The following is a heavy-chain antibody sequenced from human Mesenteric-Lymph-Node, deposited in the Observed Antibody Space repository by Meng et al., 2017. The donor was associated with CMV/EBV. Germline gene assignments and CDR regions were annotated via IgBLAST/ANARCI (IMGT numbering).Heavy chain of an antibody. CDR3: ARESSDETYYDFWSGYYYYGMDV. D-gene: IGHD3-3*01. J-gene: IGHJ6*02. CDR1: GFTFSSYE. CDR2: ISSSGSTI. V-gene: IGHV3-48*03. Sequence: GESLKISCAASGFTFSSYEMNWVRQAPGKGLEWVSYISSSGSTIYYADSVKGRFTISRDNAKNSLYLQMNSLRAEDTAVYYCARESSDETYYDFWSGYYYYGMDVWGQGTTVTVSS.